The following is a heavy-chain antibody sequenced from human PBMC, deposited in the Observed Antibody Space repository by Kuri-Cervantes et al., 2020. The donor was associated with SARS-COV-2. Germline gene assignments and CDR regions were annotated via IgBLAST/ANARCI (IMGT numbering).Heavy chain of an antibody. J-gene: IGHJ3*02. Sequence: GESLKISCAASGLTFSNAWMSWVRQAPGKGLEWVSSISSSSSYIYYADSVKGRFTISRDNAKNSLYLQMNSLRAEDTAVYYCARHEGAFDIWGQGTMVTVSS. CDR2: ISSSSSYI. CDR3: ARHEGAFDI. CDR1: GLTFSNAW. V-gene: IGHV3-21*01.